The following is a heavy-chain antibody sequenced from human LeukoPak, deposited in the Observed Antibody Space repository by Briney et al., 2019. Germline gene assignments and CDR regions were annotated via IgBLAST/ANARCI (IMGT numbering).Heavy chain of an antibody. CDR2: IRYDGSNK. V-gene: IGHV3-30*02. D-gene: IGHD1-26*01. CDR3: AKVGEYLFDY. J-gene: IGHJ4*02. CDR1: GFTFSSYG. Sequence: GGPLRLSWAASGFTFSSYGMHWVRQAPGKGLEWVAFIRYDGSNKYYADSVKGRFTISRDNSKNTLYLQMNSLRAEDTAVYYCAKVGEYLFDYWGQGTLVTVSS.